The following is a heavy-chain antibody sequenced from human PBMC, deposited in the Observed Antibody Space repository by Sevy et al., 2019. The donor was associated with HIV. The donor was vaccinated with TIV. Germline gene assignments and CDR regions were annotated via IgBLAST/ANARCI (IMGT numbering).Heavy chain of an antibody. Sequence: GGSLRLSCAASGFTFSSYGMHWVRQAPGKGLEWVAFIRYDGSNKYYADSVKGRFTISRDNSKNTLYLQMNSLRAEDKDVDFCASPRLYDVWSGYLNWFDPWGQGTLVTVSS. CDR2: IRYDGSNK. D-gene: IGHD3-3*01. CDR3: ASPRLYDVWSGYLNWFDP. CDR1: GFTFSSYG. J-gene: IGHJ5*02. V-gene: IGHV3-30*02.